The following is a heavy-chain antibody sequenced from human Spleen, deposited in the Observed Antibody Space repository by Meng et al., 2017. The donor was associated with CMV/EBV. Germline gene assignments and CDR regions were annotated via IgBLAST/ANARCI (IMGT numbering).Heavy chain of an antibody. Sequence: SVKVSCKASGDTFNSYTISWVRQAPGQGLEWMGGIIPIYNTPDYAQKFQGRVTITTDESTGTAYLELRSLRSEDTAVYYCAKDRAYSYGPSGYWGQGTLVTVSS. CDR1: GDTFNSYT. D-gene: IGHD5-18*01. CDR2: IIPIYNTP. CDR3: AKDRAYSYGPSGY. J-gene: IGHJ4*02. V-gene: IGHV1-69*05.